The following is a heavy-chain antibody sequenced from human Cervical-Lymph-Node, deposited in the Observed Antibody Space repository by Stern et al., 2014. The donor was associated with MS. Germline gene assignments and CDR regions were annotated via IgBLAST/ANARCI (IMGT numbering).Heavy chain of an antibody. CDR1: GGSISSSGYY. V-gene: IGHV4-61*02. J-gene: IGHJ5*02. CDR2: IHDSGST. D-gene: IGHD1-26*01. CDR3: ATTRWDLFTWNWFDP. Sequence: QVQLVQSGPGLVKPSQTLSLTCTVSGGSISSSGYYWSWIRQPADKGLEWIGRIHDSGSTYYNPSLKSRVTISMDPAKNPSSLKLPSVTAADTAVYYCATTRWDLFTWNWFDPWGQGTLVTVSS.